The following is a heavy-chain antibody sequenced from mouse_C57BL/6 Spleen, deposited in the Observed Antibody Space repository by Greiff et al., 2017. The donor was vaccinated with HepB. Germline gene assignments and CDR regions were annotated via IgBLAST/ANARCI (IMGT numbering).Heavy chain of an antibody. CDR2: INYDGSST. CDR1: GFTFSDYY. V-gene: IGHV5-16*01. D-gene: IGHD1-1*01. Sequence: EVMLVESEGGLVQPGSSMKLSCTASGFTFSDYYMAWVRQVPEKGLEWVANINYDGSSTYYLDSLKSRFIISRDNAKNILLLQMSSLKSEVTAWYYCARYRYYGSSYRYFDVWGPGTTVPVSS. CDR3: ARYRYYGSSYRYFDV. J-gene: IGHJ1*01.